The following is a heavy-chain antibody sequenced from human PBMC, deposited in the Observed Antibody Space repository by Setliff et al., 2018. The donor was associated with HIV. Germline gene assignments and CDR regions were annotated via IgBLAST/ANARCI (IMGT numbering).Heavy chain of an antibody. CDR1: GGPLNSRNW. V-gene: IGHV4-4*02. Sequence: SATLSLTCAVSGGPLNSRNWWSWVRQPPGKGLEWSGEVFHSGSANYNAFLRSRVMISVDTSKNQFSLKLSAVTAADTAVYYCARDHVFGSRTGFDPWGPGILVTVSS. D-gene: IGHD3-10*01. CDR3: ARDHVFGSRTGFDP. J-gene: IGHJ5*02. CDR2: VFHSGSA.